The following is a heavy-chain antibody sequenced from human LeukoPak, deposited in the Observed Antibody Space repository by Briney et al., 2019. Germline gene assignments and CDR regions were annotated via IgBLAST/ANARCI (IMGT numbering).Heavy chain of an antibody. J-gene: IGHJ4*02. CDR3: ARGADIVATTIDY. V-gene: IGHV4-34*01. CDR1: GGSFSGYY. D-gene: IGHD5-12*01. CDR2: INHSGST. Sequence: SEAPSLTCAVYGGSFSGYYWSWIRQPPGKGLEWIGEINHSGSTNYNPSLKSRVTISVDTSKNQFSLKLSSVTAADTAVYYCARGADIVATTIDYWGQGTLVTVSS.